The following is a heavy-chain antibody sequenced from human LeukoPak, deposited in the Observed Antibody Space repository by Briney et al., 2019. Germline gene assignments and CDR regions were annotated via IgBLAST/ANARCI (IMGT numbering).Heavy chain of an antibody. CDR2: IRYDGSNE. CDR3: TKVMEQQLVSTDY. CDR1: GFTFSTYG. V-gene: IGHV3-30*02. J-gene: IGHJ4*02. D-gene: IGHD1-1*01. Sequence: GGSLRLSCAASGFTFSTYGMHWVRQAPGKGLKWVAFIRYDGSNENYTDSVKGRFTISRDNSKNTVYLQMNSLRTEDTAIYYCTKVMEQQLVSTDYWGQGTLVTVSS.